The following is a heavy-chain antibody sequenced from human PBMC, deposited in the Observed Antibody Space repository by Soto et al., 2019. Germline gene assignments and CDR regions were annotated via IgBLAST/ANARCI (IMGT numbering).Heavy chain of an antibody. J-gene: IGHJ5*02. CDR2: ISGSGGST. Sequence: GGSLRLSCAASGFTFSTYSMNWVRQAPGKGLEWVSSISGSGGSTYYADSVKGRFTISRDNSKNTLYLQMNSLRAEDTAVYYCAKGGYDFWSGFRFDPWGQGTLVTVSS. CDR3: AKGGYDFWSGFRFDP. V-gene: IGHV3-23*01. CDR1: GFTFSTYS. D-gene: IGHD3-3*01.